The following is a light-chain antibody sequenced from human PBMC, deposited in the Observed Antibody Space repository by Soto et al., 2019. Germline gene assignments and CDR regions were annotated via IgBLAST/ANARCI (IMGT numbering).Light chain of an antibody. CDR3: QKYKSAPQ. CDR1: QGISNY. V-gene: IGKV1-27*01. Sequence: DIQMTQSPSSLSASVGDRVTITCRASQGISNYLAWYQQKPGKVPKLLIYAASTLQSGVPSRFSGSGSGTDFPLTISSLQPEDVATYYCQKYKSAPQFGQGTKVEI. CDR2: AAS. J-gene: IGKJ1*01.